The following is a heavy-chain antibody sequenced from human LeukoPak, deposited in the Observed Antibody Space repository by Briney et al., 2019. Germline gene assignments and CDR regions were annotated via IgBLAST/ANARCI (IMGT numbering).Heavy chain of an antibody. D-gene: IGHD3-22*01. CDR1: GGSFSGYY. J-gene: IGHJ4*02. Sequence: SETLSLTCAVYGGSFSGYYWSWIRQPPGKGLEWIGEINHSGSTNYNPSLKSRVTISVDTSKNQFSLKLSSVTAADTAVYYCARQDTYHYDSSGYYGYWGQGTLVTVSS. CDR2: INHSGST. V-gene: IGHV4-34*01. CDR3: ARQDTYHYDSSGYYGY.